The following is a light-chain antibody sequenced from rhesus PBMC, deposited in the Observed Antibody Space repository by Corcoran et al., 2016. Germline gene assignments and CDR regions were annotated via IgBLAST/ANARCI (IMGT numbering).Light chain of an antibody. Sequence: DIQMTQSPSSLSASVGDTVTITCRTSQGISSWLAWYQPKSGKAPKLLIYKASSLQSGVPSRFSGSGSGTDFTLTISSLQSEDFATYYCQQYSSRLTFGGGTKVEVK. CDR1: QGISSW. J-gene: IGKJ4*01. CDR2: KAS. CDR3: QQYSSRLT. V-gene: IGKV1-22*01.